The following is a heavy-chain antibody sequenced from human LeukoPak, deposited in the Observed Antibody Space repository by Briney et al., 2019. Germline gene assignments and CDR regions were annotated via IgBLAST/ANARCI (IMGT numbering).Heavy chain of an antibody. J-gene: IGHJ2*01. D-gene: IGHD2-2*01. V-gene: IGHV4-39*01. CDR3: AKQEPCSSTSCFEPNWYFDL. CDR2: IYYSGST. CDR1: GGSISSSSYY. Sequence: SETLSLTCTVSGGSISSSSYYWGWIRQPPGKGLEWIGSIYYSGSTYYNPSLKSRVTISVDTSKNQFSLKLSSVTAADTAVYYCAKQEPCSSTSCFEPNWYFDLWGRGTLVTVSS.